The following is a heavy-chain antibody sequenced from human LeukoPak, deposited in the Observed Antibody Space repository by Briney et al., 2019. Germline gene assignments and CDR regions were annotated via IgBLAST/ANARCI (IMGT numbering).Heavy chain of an antibody. J-gene: IGHJ4*02. CDR1: GYTFTGYQ. D-gene: IGHD1-26*01. V-gene: IGHV1-2*02. CDR3: ARKGGGSYHDY. Sequence: ASVKVSCKASGYTFTGYQIHWVRQAPGQGLECMGWINPNSGGTNYAQKFQGRVTMTRDTSISTAYMELSRLRSDDTAVYYCARKGGGSYHDYWGQGTLVTVSS. CDR2: INPNSGGT.